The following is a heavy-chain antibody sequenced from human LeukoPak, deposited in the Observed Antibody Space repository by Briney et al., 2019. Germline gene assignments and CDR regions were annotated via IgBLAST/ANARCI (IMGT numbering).Heavy chain of an antibody. CDR2: INPGGSWT. D-gene: IGHD3-9*01. Sequence: ASVKVSCKASGYTFISYYMHWARQAPGQGLEWMGVINPGGSWTSYAQKFQGRVTMTRDMSTSTDYMELRSLRSDDTAVYYCARGSYYDILTGYYPTDYWGQGTLVTVSS. V-gene: IGHV1-46*01. CDR3: ARGSYYDILTGYYPTDY. CDR1: GYTFISYY. J-gene: IGHJ4*02.